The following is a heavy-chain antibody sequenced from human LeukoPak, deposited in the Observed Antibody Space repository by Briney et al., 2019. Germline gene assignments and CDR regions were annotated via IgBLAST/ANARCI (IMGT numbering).Heavy chain of an antibody. V-gene: IGHV3-15*01. CDR3: AKAKTMTHDAFDI. J-gene: IGHJ3*02. Sequence: GGSLRLSCAASGLTFSNAWMSWVRQAPGKGLEWVGRIKSKTDGGTTDYAAPVKGRFTISRDDSKNTLYLQMNSLKTEDTAVYYCAKAKTMTHDAFDIWGQGTMVTVSS. D-gene: IGHD3-22*01. CDR2: IKSKTDGGTT. CDR1: GLTFSNAW.